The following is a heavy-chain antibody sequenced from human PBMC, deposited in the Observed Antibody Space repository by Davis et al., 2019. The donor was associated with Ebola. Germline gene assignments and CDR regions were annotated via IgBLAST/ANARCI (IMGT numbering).Heavy chain of an antibody. J-gene: IGHJ6*04. CDR2: INSDGSST. Sequence: GESLKISCAASGFTFSSYWMHWVRQAPGKGLVWVSRINSDGSSTSYADSVKGRFTISRDNAKNTLYLQMNSLRAEDTAVYYCARPLRPYYYGSGSYFPGGMDVWGKGTTVTVSS. D-gene: IGHD3-10*01. CDR3: ARPLRPYYYGSGSYFPGGMDV. CDR1: GFTFSSYW. V-gene: IGHV3-74*01.